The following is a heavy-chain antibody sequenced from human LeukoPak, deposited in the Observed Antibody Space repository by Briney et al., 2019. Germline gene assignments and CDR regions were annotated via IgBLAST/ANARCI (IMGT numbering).Heavy chain of an antibody. CDR1: GGSISSGDYY. Sequence: SQTLSLTCTVSGGSISSGDYYWSWIRQPPGKGLEWIGYIYYSGGTYYNPSLKSRVTISVDTSKNQFSLKLSSVTAADTAVYYCARRLLYYDFWSGYNEDGDYFDYWGQGTLVTVSS. CDR3: ARRLLYYDFWSGYNEDGDYFDY. D-gene: IGHD3-3*01. J-gene: IGHJ4*02. V-gene: IGHV4-30-4*08. CDR2: IYYSGGT.